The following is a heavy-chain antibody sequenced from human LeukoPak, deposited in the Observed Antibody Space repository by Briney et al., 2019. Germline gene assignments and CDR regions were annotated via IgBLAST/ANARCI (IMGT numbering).Heavy chain of an antibody. CDR3: AREDGYNWYYFDY. CDR2: IYTSGST. Sequence: SQTLSLTCTVSGGSISSGSYYWSWIRQPAGKGLEWIGRIYTSGSTNYNPSLKSRVTISVDTSKNQFSLKLSSVTAADTAVYYCAREDGYNWYYFDYWGQGTLVTVSS. V-gene: IGHV4-61*02. D-gene: IGHD5-24*01. CDR1: GGSISSGSYY. J-gene: IGHJ4*02.